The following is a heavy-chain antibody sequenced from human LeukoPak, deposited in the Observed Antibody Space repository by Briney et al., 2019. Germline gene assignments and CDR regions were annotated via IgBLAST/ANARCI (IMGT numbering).Heavy chain of an antibody. CDR2: ISWNSGSI. CDR3: AKDSGIALDGPFDY. J-gene: IGHJ4*02. CDR1: GFTFDDYA. Sequence: PGRSLRLSCAASGFTFDDYAMHWVRQAPGKCLGWVSGISWNSGSIGYADSVKGRFTISRDNAKNSLYLQMNSLRAEDMALYYCAKDSGIALDGPFDYWGQGTLVTVSS. V-gene: IGHV3-9*03. D-gene: IGHD6-19*01.